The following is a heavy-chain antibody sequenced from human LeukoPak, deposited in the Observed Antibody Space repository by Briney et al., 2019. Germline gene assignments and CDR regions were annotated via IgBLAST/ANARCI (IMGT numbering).Heavy chain of an antibody. CDR1: GFTFSSYG. Sequence: GGSLRLSCAASGFTFSSYGMHWVRQAPGKGLEWVALIWHDGSNKYHADSVKGRFTISRDNSKNTLYLQMNSLRAEDTAVYYCARPESGNYYFDYWGQGTLVTVSS. CDR3: ARPESGNYYFDY. D-gene: IGHD1-26*01. J-gene: IGHJ4*02. CDR2: IWHDGSNK. V-gene: IGHV3-33*01.